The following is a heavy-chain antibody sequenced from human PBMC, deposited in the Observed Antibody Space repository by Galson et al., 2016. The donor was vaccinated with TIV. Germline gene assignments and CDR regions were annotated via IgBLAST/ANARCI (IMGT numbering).Heavy chain of an antibody. CDR2: INPVFSIP. D-gene: IGHD3-3*01. Sequence: SVKVSCKASGGTFSSSGISWVRQAPGQGLEWMGGINPVFSIPNYAQKFQGRVTITADESTRTAYMELSSLRSEDTAVYYCATSISGVVNYYYYMDVWGKGTTVTVSS. CDR1: GGTFSSSG. V-gene: IGHV1-69*13. J-gene: IGHJ6*03. CDR3: ATSISGVVNYYYYMDV.